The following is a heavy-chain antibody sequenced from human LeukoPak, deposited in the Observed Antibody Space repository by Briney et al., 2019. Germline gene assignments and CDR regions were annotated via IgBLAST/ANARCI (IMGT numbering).Heavy chain of an antibody. D-gene: IGHD3-10*01. J-gene: IGHJ4*02. CDR2: IIPIFGIA. Sequence: SVKVSCKASGGTFSSYAISWVRQAPGQGLEWMGRIIPIFGIANYAQKFQGRVTITADKSTSTAYMELSSLRSEDTAVYYCAREYYYRSGSYPPTSDYWGQGTLVTVSS. V-gene: IGHV1-69*04. CDR3: AREYYYRSGSYPPTSDY. CDR1: GGTFSSYA.